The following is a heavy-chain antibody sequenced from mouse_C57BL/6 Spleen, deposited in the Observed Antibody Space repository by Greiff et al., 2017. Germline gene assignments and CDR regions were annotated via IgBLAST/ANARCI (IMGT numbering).Heavy chain of an antibody. J-gene: IGHJ2*01. CDR3: AREEKITTRRLAYFHY. Sequence: VQLQQSGAELARPGASVKMSCKASGYTFTSYTMHWVKQRPGQGLEWIGYINPSSGYTKYNQKFKDKATVTADKSSSTAYMQLSSLTSEDSAVYYCAREEKITTRRLAYFHYWGQGTTRTASS. D-gene: IGHD1-1*01. CDR2: INPSSGYT. CDR1: GYTFTSYT. V-gene: IGHV1-4*01.